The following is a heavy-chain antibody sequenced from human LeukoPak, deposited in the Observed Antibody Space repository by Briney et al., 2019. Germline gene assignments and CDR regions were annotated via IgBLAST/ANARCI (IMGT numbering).Heavy chain of an antibody. J-gene: IGHJ4*02. CDR2: ISSGSSTI. V-gene: IGHV3-48*01. Sequence: PGGSLRLSCAGSGFTFSDYSMNWVRQAPGKGLEWVSYISSGSSTIDNADSVKGRFTISRDNAKNSLYLQMNSLRAEDTAVYYCARSKGSGSPWLFDYWGQGTLVTVSS. CDR3: ARSKGSGSPWLFDY. D-gene: IGHD3-10*01. CDR1: GFTFSDYS.